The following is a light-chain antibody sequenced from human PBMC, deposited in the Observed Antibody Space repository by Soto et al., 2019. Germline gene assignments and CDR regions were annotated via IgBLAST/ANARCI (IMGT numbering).Light chain of an antibody. V-gene: IGKV3-15*01. J-gene: IGKJ1*01. CDR1: QSVSSN. Sequence: EIVMTQSPAPLSVSPGERATLSCRASQSVSSNLAWYQQKPGQAPRLLIYDASTRATGIPARFSGSGSGTEFTLTISSLQYEDFAVYYCQKYNNWPGFGQGTKVEIK. CDR3: QKYNNWPG. CDR2: DAS.